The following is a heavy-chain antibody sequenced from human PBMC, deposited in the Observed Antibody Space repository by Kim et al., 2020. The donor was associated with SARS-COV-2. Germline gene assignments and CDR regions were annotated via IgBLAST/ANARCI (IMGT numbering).Heavy chain of an antibody. CDR1: GYTFTSYG. CDR3: ARDPRIAVAVTEPREFDY. CDR2: ISAYNGNT. J-gene: IGHJ4*02. Sequence: ASVKVSCKASGYTFTSYGISWVRQAPGQGLEWMGWISAYNGNTNYAQKLQGRVTMTTDTSTSTAYMELRSLRSDDTAVGYCARDPRIAVAVTEPREFDYWGQGTLVTVSS. D-gene: IGHD6-19*01. V-gene: IGHV1-18*04.